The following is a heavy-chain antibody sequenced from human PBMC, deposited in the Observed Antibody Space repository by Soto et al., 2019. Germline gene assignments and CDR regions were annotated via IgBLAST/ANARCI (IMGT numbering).Heavy chain of an antibody. J-gene: IGHJ6*01. V-gene: IGHV1-18*01. Sequence: GASVKLACKASGYTFTIYGISWVRQAPGQGLEWMGWISAYNGNTNYAQKLQGRVTMTTDTSTSTAYMELRSLRSDDTAVYYCASGLNSSSWYGSNYYYGMDFWGQGTTVTVSS. D-gene: IGHD6-13*01. CDR1: GYTFTIYG. CDR2: ISAYNGNT. CDR3: ASGLNSSSWYGSNYYYGMDF.